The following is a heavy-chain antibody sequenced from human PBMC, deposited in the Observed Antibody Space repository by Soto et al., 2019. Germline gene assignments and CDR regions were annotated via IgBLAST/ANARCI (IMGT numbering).Heavy chain of an antibody. Sequence: ASVKVSCKAPGYTFTSYAMHWVRQAPGQRLEWMGWINAGNGNTKYSQKFQGRVTITRDTSASTAYMELSSLRSEDTAVYYCARVYPGTSGRHWFDPWGQGTLVTVSS. CDR3: ARVYPGTSGRHWFDP. D-gene: IGHD1-1*01. J-gene: IGHJ5*02. CDR2: INAGNGNT. V-gene: IGHV1-3*01. CDR1: GYTFTSYA.